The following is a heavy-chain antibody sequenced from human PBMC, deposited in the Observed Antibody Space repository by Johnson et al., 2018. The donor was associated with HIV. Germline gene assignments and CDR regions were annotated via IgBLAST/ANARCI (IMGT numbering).Heavy chain of an antibody. CDR1: GFTFSSYW. CDR3: ARVRTAAGFDAFDI. CDR2: IKQAGREK. J-gene: IGHJ3*02. Sequence: VQLVESGGGLVQPGGSLRLSCAASGFTFSSYWMSWVRQAPGKGLEWVANIKQAGREKYYVDSVKGRFTISRDNAKNSLYLQMNSLRAEETALYYCARVRTAAGFDAFDIWGQGTMVTVSS. D-gene: IGHD6-13*01. V-gene: IGHV3-7*03.